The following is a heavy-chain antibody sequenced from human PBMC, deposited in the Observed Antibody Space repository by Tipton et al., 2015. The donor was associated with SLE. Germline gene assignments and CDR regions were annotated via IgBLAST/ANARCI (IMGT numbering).Heavy chain of an antibody. D-gene: IGHD4/OR15-4a*01. CDR1: GGSISRGAYY. V-gene: IGHV4-61*02. Sequence: TLSLTCTVTGGSISRGAYYWSWLRQPAGKGLEWIGRIYTSGSTNYHPSLKSRVTISVDTSKSQFSLKVSSMTAADTAVYYCARGDYPYGMDVWGQGTTVTVS. CDR2: IYTSGST. CDR3: ARGDYPYGMDV. J-gene: IGHJ6*02.